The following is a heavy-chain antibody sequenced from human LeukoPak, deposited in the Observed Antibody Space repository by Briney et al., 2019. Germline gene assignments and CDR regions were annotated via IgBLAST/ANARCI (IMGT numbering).Heavy chain of an antibody. CDR1: GYTFTSYY. V-gene: IGHV1-69*13. Sequence: SVKVSCKASGYTFTSYYMHWVRQAPGQGLEWMGGIIPIFGTANYAQKFQGRVTITADESTRTAYMELSSLRSEDTAVYYCARVTGGRYCSTTSCYMRGWFDPWGQGTLVTVSS. D-gene: IGHD2-2*02. CDR3: ARVTGGRYCSTTSCYMRGWFDP. J-gene: IGHJ5*02. CDR2: IIPIFGTA.